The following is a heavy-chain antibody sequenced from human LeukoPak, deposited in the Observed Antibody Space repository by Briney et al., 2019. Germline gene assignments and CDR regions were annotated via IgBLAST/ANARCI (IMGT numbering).Heavy chain of an antibody. V-gene: IGHV1-24*01. D-gene: IGHD1-26*01. Sequence: GASVKVSCKVSGYTLTELSIHWVRQAPGKGLEWMGGFDPEDGETIYAQKFQGRVTMTEDTSTDTAYMELSSLRSEDTAVYYCATGVFLGAPWYFDLWGRGTLVTVSS. CDR1: GYTLTELS. CDR2: FDPEDGET. CDR3: ATGVFLGAPWYFDL. J-gene: IGHJ2*01.